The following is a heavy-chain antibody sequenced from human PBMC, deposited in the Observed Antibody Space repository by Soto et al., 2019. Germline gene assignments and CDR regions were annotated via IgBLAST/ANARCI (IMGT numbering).Heavy chain of an antibody. CDR3: EYSSTPFDY. CDR2: ISGSGGST. V-gene: IGHV3-23*01. CDR1: GFTFSSYA. Sequence: EVQLLESGGGLVQPGGSLRLSCAASGFTFSSYAMSWVRQAPGKGLEWVSAISGSGGSTYYADSVKGRFTISRDNSKNTLYLQMNSLGARDTAAYSCEYSSTPFDYWGQGTLVTVYS. D-gene: IGHD6-13*01. J-gene: IGHJ4*02.